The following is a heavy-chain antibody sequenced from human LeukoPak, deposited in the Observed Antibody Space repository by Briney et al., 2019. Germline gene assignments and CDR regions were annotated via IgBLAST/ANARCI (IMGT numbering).Heavy chain of an antibody. J-gene: IGHJ4*02. D-gene: IGHD1-26*01. CDR3: AKNSGTYFY. CDR1: GFTFSDHG. V-gene: IGHV3-23*01. CDR2: ISDTGGSI. Sequence: GGSLRLSCAASGFTFSDHGMTWVRQAAGKGLEWVSTISDTGGSIYYADYVKGRFTISRDNSENTVYLQMDSLRADDTALYFCAKNSGTYFYWGQGTRVTVFS.